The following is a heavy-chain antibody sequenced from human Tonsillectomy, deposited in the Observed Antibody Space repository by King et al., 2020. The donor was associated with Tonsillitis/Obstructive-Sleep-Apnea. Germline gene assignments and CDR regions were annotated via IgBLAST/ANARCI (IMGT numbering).Heavy chain of an antibody. CDR3: AKRGFEWELLGAFDI. J-gene: IGHJ3*02. D-gene: IGHD1-26*01. V-gene: IGHV3-9*01. Sequence: VQLVESGGGLVQPGRSLRLSCAASGFTFDDYAMHWVRQAPGKGLEWVSGISWNSGSIGYADSVKGRFTISRDNSKNSLYLQMNSLRAEDTALYYCAKRGFEWELLGAFDIWGRGTIVTVSS. CDR1: GFTFDDYA. CDR2: ISWNSGSI.